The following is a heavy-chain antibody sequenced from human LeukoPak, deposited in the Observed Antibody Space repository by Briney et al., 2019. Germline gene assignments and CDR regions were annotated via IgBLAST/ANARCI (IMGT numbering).Heavy chain of an antibody. V-gene: IGHV3-74*01. CDR2: INSDGSGT. CDR1: EFTFSNYW. CDR3: AREVGSGNSDRYFDY. Sequence: PGGSLSLSCAASEFTFSNYWIHWVRQAPGKGLVWVSRINSDGSGTNYADSVKGRFTISRDNSNNTLYLQMKSLRAEDTAVYYCAREVGSGNSDRYFDYWGQGTLVTVFS. J-gene: IGHJ4*02. D-gene: IGHD3-10*01.